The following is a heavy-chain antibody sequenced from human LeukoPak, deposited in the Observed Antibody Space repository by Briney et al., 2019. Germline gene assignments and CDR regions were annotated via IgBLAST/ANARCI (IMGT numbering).Heavy chain of an antibody. CDR2: IYISGST. Sequence: SETLSLTCIVSGGSIRSGSYYWSWIRQPAGKGLEWIGRIYISGSTNYNPSLQSRVTLSVDTSRNQFSLKVSSVTAADTAVYYCAREGGRRGYYFMDVWGKGTTVTISS. CDR3: AREGGRRGYYFMDV. V-gene: IGHV4-61*02. D-gene: IGHD3-10*01. J-gene: IGHJ6*03. CDR1: GGSIRSGSYY.